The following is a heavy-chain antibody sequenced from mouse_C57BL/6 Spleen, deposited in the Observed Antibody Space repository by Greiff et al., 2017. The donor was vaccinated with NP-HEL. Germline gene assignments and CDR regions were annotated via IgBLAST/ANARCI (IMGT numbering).Heavy chain of an antibody. CDR2: INPSSGYT. CDR3: ARLVYYDYDDFDY. Sequence: VQLQQSGAELAKPGASVKLSCKASGYTFTSYWMHWVKQRPGQGLEWIGYINPSSGYTKYNQKFKDKATLTADKSSSTAYMQLNSLTYEDSAVYYCARLVYYDYDDFDYWGQGTTLTVSS. V-gene: IGHV1-7*01. D-gene: IGHD2-4*01. J-gene: IGHJ2*01. CDR1: GYTFTSYW.